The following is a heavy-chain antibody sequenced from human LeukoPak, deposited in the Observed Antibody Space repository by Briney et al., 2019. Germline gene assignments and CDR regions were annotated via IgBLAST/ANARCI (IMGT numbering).Heavy chain of an antibody. Sequence: SETLSLTCAASGGSISNYYWSWIRQPPGKGLEWIGYIDYSGATNYSPSLKSRLTISLDTSKNQFSLKLSSVTAADTAVYYCVRGVAGTWARWFDPWGQGTLVTVSS. CDR1: GGSISNYY. J-gene: IGHJ5*02. V-gene: IGHV4-59*08. D-gene: IGHD6-19*01. CDR2: IDYSGAT. CDR3: VRGVAGTWARWFDP.